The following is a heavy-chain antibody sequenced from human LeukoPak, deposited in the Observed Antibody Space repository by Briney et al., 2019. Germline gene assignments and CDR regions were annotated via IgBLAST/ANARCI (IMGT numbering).Heavy chain of an antibody. J-gene: IGHJ4*02. CDR2: ISGSGDNT. CDR1: GFTFSSYA. D-gene: IGHD4-17*01. CDR3: ARGEHYGDFFDY. Sequence: GGSLRLSCAASGFTFSSYAVSWVRQAPGRGLEWVSTISGSGDNTYYADSVKGRFTISRDNSKSTLYLQMNSLRAEDTAVYFCARGEHYGDFFDYWGQGTLVTVSS. V-gene: IGHV3-23*01.